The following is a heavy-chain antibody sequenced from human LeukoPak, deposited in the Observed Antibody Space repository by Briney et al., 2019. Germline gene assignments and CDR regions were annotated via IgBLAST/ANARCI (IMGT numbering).Heavy chain of an antibody. CDR3: ARGHYSNYYYYYYMDV. Sequence: SETLSLTCTVSGGSISSYYWTWIRQPPGKGLEWIGYIYYSGSTSYNPSLKSRVTISVDTSKNQFSLKLSSVTAADTAVYYCARGHYSNYYYYYYMDVWGKGTTVTVSS. J-gene: IGHJ6*03. CDR1: GGSISSYY. CDR2: IYYSGST. D-gene: IGHD4-11*01. V-gene: IGHV4-59*01.